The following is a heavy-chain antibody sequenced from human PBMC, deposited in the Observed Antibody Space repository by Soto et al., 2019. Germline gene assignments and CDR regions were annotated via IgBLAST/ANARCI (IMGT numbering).Heavy chain of an antibody. Sequence: GESLKISCKGSGYSFTSYWIGWVRQMPGKGLEWMGIIYPGDSDTRYSPSFQGQVTISADKSISTAYLQWSSLKASDTAMYYCASTYYDFWSGYFAMDVWGQGTTVTVS. CDR1: GYSFTSYW. D-gene: IGHD3-3*01. CDR3: ASTYYDFWSGYFAMDV. CDR2: IYPGDSDT. V-gene: IGHV5-51*01. J-gene: IGHJ6*02.